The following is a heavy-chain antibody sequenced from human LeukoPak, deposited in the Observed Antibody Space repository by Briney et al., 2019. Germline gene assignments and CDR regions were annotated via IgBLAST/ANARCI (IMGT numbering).Heavy chain of an antibody. V-gene: IGHV4-39*07. CDR2: IYYSGST. J-gene: IGHJ4*02. CDR3: ARAEDNSGYDFDYFDY. D-gene: IGHD5-12*01. CDR1: GGSISSSRYY. Sequence: SETLSLTCTVSGGSISSSRYYWGWIRQPPGKGLEWIGSIYYSGSTYYNPSLKSRVTISVDTSKNQFSLKLSSVTAADTAVYYCARAEDNSGYDFDYFDYWGQGTLVTVSS.